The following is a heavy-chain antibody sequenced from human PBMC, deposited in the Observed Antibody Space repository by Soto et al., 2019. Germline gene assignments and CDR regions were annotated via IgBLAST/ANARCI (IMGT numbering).Heavy chain of an antibody. Sequence: AAVKVSCKASGYTFTSYGISWVRQAPGQGLEWMGWISAYNGNTNYAQKLQGRVTMTTDTSTSTAYMELRSLRSDDTAVYYCARDVLAAAGTGWFDPWGQGTLVTVSS. CDR1: GYTFTSYG. D-gene: IGHD6-13*01. J-gene: IGHJ5*02. V-gene: IGHV1-18*04. CDR2: ISAYNGNT. CDR3: ARDVLAAAGTGWFDP.